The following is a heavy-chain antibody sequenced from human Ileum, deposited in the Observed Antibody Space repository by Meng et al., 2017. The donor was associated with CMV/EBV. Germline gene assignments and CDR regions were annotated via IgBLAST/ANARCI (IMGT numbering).Heavy chain of an antibody. CDR2: ISSTSTYI. J-gene: IGHJ4*02. D-gene: IGHD3-3*01. CDR1: RFTFSDYS. V-gene: IGHV3-21*01. CDR3: ARDRIEYDFWSGYGG. Sequence: GESLKISCAASRFTFSDYSMNWVRQAPGKGLEWVSSISSTSTYIYYADSLKGRFTIPRDNAKNSLYLQMNSLRAEDTAVYYCARDRIEYDFWSGYGGWGQGALVTVSS.